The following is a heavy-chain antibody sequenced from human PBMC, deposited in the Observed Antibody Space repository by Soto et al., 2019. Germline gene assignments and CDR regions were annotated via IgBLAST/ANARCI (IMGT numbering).Heavy chain of an antibody. D-gene: IGHD3-10*01. CDR2: ISSSSGYI. J-gene: IGHJ4*02. CDR3: ARIRNSYGSQSYLIDY. CDR1: GFSFSSYS. V-gene: IGHV3-21*01. Sequence: EVQLVESGGGLVKPGGSLTLSCAASGFSFSSYSMNWVRQAPGKGLEWVSSISSSSGYIYYADSLRGRLTISRDNAKNSLFLQMNSLRAEDTAVYYCARIRNSYGSQSYLIDYWGQGTLVTVSS.